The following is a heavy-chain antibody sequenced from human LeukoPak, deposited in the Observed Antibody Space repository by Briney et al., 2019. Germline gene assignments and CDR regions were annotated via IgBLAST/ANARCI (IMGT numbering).Heavy chain of an antibody. D-gene: IGHD2-2*01. CDR2: MNPNSGNT. CDR1: GYTFTSYD. J-gene: IGHJ6*02. Sequence: ASVKVSCKASGYTFTSYDINWVRQATGQGLEWMGWMNPNSGNTGYAQKFQGRVTMTRDMSTSTIYMELSSLRSEDTAVYYCARAPYCSSTSCYWSGVVGVYYYGMDVWGQGTTVTVSS. V-gene: IGHV1-8*01. CDR3: ARAPYCSSTSCYWSGVVGVYYYGMDV.